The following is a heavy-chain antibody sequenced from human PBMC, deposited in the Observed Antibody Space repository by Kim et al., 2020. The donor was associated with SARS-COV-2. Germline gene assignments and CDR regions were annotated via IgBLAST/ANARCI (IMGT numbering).Heavy chain of an antibody. D-gene: IGHD3-9*01. CDR3: VRVGVLRYFDWLLFDY. CDR2: IYYSGST. CDR1: GGSISSSSYY. Sequence: SETLSLTCTVSGGSISSSSYYWGWIRQPPGKGLEWIGSIYYSGSTYYNPSLKSRVTISVDTSKNQFSLKLSSVTAADTAVYYCVRVGVLRYFDWLLFDY. V-gene: IGHV4-39*07. J-gene: IGHJ5*01.